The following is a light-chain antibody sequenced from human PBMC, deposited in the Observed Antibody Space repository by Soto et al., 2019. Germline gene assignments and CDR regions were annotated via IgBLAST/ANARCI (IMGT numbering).Light chain of an antibody. CDR1: SSDVGGYNY. V-gene: IGLV2-14*01. J-gene: IGLJ1*01. CDR2: EVT. Sequence: QSVLTQPASVSGSPGQSITISCTGTSSDVGGYNYVSWYQQHPGKAPKLIIYEVTNRPSEISNRFSGSKSGNTASLTISGLQAEDEAEYYCSSYTSGSTYVFGTGTKVTAL. CDR3: SSYTSGSTYV.